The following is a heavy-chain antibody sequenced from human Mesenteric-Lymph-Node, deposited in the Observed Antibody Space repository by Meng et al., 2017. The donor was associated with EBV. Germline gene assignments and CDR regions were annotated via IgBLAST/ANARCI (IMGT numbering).Heavy chain of an antibody. J-gene: IGHJ4*02. V-gene: IGHV4-4*02. CDR3: ARITFGGAIGD. D-gene: IGHD3-16*02. CDR2: IFHSGGT. Sequence: VQLQESGPGLVKPSGTLSLTCAVSSGSISNSNWWSWARQPPGKGLQWIGEIFHSGGTNYNPSLKSRVTISVDKSKNQFSLKVNSLTAADTAVYYCARITFGGAIGDWGQGTLVTVSS. CDR1: SGSISNSNW.